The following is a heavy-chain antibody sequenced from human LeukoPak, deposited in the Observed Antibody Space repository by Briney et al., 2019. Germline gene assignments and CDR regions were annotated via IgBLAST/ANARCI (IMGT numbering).Heavy chain of an antibody. CDR1: GGSISSYY. CDR3: ARGDSGYDSLGGYYYYMDV. Sequence: SETLSLTCTVSGGSISSYYWSWIRQPPGKGLEWIGYIYYSGSTNYNPSLKSRVTISVDTSKNQFSLKLSSVTAADTAVHYCARGDSGYDSLGGYYYYMDVWGKGTTVTVSS. D-gene: IGHD5-12*01. V-gene: IGHV4-59*01. CDR2: IYYSGST. J-gene: IGHJ6*03.